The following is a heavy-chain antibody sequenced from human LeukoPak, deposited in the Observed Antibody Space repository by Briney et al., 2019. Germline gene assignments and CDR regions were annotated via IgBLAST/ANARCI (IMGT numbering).Heavy chain of an antibody. Sequence: RGSLRLSCAASGFTFSSYSMNWVRQAPGKGLEWVSSISSSSSYIYYADSVKGRFTISKDNAKNSLYLQMNSLRAEDTAVYYCARRDVTVTPPYNWFDPWGQGTLVTVSS. D-gene: IGHD1-20*01. CDR1: GFTFSSYS. CDR2: ISSSSSYI. CDR3: ARRDVTVTPPYNWFDP. V-gene: IGHV3-21*01. J-gene: IGHJ5*02.